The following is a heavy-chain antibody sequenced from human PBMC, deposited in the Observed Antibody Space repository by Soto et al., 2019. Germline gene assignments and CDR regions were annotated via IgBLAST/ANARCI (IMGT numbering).Heavy chain of an antibody. CDR2: IIPIFGTA. D-gene: IGHD1-26*01. V-gene: IGHV1-69*12. CDR1: GGTFSSYA. CDR3: ASRDSGSFGSYCYYGMDV. Sequence: QVQLVQSGAEVKKPGSSVKVSCKASGGTFSSYAISWVRQAPGQGLEWMGGIIPIFGTANYAQKFQGRVTITADESTRTPYMELSSLRSEDTAVYYCASRDSGSFGSYCYYGMDVWGQGTTVTVSS. J-gene: IGHJ6*02.